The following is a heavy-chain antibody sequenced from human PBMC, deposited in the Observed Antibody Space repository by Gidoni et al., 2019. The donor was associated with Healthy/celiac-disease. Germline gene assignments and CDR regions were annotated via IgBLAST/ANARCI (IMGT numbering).Heavy chain of an antibody. J-gene: IGHJ5*02. V-gene: IGHV1-2*02. Sequence: QVQLVQSGAEVKKPGASVKVSCKASGYTFTGYYMHWVRQAPGQGLEWMGWINPNSGGTNYAQKFQGRVTMTRDTSISTAYMELSRLRSDDTAVYYCARERVPAAPYNWFDPWGQGTLVTVSS. CDR3: ARERVPAAPYNWFDP. D-gene: IGHD2-2*01. CDR1: GYTFTGYY. CDR2: INPNSGGT.